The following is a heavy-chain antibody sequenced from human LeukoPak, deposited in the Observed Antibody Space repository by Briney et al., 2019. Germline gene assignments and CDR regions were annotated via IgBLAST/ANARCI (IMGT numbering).Heavy chain of an antibody. V-gene: IGHV3-9*01. J-gene: IGHJ4*02. Sequence: GRSLRLSCAASGFTFDDYAMHWVRQAPGKGLEWVSGISWNSGSIGYADSVKGRFTISRDNAKNSLYLQMNSLRAEDTALYYCAKSSGAGGYFEDFDYWGQGTLVTVSS. CDR1: GFTFDDYA. D-gene: IGHD3-22*01. CDR2: ISWNSGSI. CDR3: AKSSGAGGYFEDFDY.